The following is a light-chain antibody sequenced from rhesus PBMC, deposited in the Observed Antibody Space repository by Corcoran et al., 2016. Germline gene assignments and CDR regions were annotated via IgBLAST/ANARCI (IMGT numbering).Light chain of an antibody. CDR1: QGISSY. Sequence: DIQMSQSPSSLSVSVGDRVTITCRASQGISSYLNWYQQKPGKAPKLLIYYANSLASGIPSRFSGSGYGTDFTLTISSLQPEDFATYYCQQGNSNPFTFGPGTKLDIK. V-gene: IGKV1-32*02. CDR2: YAN. J-gene: IGKJ3*01. CDR3: QQGNSNPFT.